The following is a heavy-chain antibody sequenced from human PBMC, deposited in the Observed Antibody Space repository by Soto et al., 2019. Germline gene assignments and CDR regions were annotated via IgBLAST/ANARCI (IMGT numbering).Heavy chain of an antibody. CDR1: GFGFNGYD. CDR2: ISTAGDT. CDR3: ARGGVRFGGIDV. J-gene: IGHJ6*02. Sequence: EVHLVESGGGLVQPGGSLRLSCAASGFGFNGYDMHWVRQAPGKNLEWVAAISTAGDTYYLGSVKGRFTISSEDAKSSWSLQMKSLSVGDTDVAYCARGGVRFGGIDVWGQGTTVTVSS. V-gene: IGHV3-13*01. D-gene: IGHD3-10*01.